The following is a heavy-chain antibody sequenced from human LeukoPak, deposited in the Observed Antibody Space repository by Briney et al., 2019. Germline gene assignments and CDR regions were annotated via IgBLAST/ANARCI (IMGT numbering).Heavy chain of an antibody. CDR3: AKDSATGYGSSFAFDI. J-gene: IGHJ3*02. Sequence: GASVKVSCKTSGYSFTGHYMHWVRQAPGQGLEWMGWINPNSGGTNYAQKFQGRVTMTRDTSISTAYMELSSLRSDDTALYYCAKDSATGYGSSFAFDIWGQGTMVTVSS. CDR2: INPNSGGT. D-gene: IGHD6-6*01. CDR1: GYSFTGHY. V-gene: IGHV1-2*02.